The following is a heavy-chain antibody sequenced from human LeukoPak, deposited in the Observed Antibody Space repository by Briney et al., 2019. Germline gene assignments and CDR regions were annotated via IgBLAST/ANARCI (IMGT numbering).Heavy chain of an antibody. Sequence: ASVKVSCKAPGYTFTSYGFSWVRQAPGQGLEWMGWISAYNGNTRYAQSIQGRVTMTRDTSTSTVYMELSSLRSEDTAVYYCARASPLDYDFWSGYYHYYFDYWGQGTLVTVSS. J-gene: IGHJ4*02. CDR1: GYTFTSYG. D-gene: IGHD3-3*01. CDR2: ISAYNGNT. CDR3: ARASPLDYDFWSGYYHYYFDY. V-gene: IGHV1-18*01.